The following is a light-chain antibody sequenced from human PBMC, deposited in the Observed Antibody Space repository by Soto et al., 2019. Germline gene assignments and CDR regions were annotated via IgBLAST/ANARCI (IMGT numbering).Light chain of an antibody. J-gene: IGKJ1*01. Sequence: DIQMTQSPSSLSASVGDRVTITCRASQSISSYLNWYQQKPGKAPKLLIYAASSLQSGVPSRFSGSGSGTDFTLTISSLQPEXXXXXXXXXXYXTPRTFGQGTKVEIK. V-gene: IGKV1-39*01. CDR3: XXXYXTPRT. CDR1: QSISSY. CDR2: AAS.